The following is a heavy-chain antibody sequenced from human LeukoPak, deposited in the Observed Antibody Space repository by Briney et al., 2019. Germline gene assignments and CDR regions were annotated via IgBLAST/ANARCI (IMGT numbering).Heavy chain of an antibody. V-gene: IGHV3-23*01. CDR1: ALTFSRYA. D-gene: IGHD2-15*01. Sequence: RGSLRLSCAASALTFSRYAMSWVRQAPGKELEWVSAISGSGGSTYYADSVKGRFTISRDNSKNTLYLQMNSLRAEDTAVYYCAKDAYCSGGSCYPPEYFQHWGQGTLVTVSS. CDR3: AKDAYCSGGSCYPPEYFQH. J-gene: IGHJ1*01. CDR2: ISGSGGST.